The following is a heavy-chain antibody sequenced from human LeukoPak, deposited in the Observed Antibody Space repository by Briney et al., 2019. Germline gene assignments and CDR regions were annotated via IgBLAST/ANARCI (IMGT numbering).Heavy chain of an antibody. CDR2: LNPKSGGT. Sequence: ASVKVSCKSSGYTFTGYYIHWARQAPGQGLEWMGWLNPKSGGTNYGQKFQGRVTMTRDTSISTAYMDLSRLGSDDTAVYYCASPQSTECGSPPCLIYYWGQGTLVTVSS. V-gene: IGHV1-2*02. CDR1: GYTFTGYY. CDR3: ASPQSTECGSPPCLIYY. D-gene: IGHD1-26*01. J-gene: IGHJ4*02.